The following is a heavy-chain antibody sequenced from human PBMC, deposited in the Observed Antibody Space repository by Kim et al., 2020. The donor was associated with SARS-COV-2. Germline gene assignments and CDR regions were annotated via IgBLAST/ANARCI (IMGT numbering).Heavy chain of an antibody. D-gene: IGHD3-10*01. CDR3: ARDRVGSYDAFDI. Sequence: ASVKVSCKASGYTFTSYAMHWVRQAPGQRLEWMGWINAGNGNTKYSQKFQGRVTITRDTSASTAYMELSSLRSEDTAVYYCARDRVGSYDAFDIWGQGTMVTVSS. CDR2: INAGNGNT. V-gene: IGHV1-3*01. J-gene: IGHJ3*02. CDR1: GYTFTSYA.